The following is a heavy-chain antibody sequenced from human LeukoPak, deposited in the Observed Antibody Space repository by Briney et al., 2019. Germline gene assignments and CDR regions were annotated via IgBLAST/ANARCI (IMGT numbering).Heavy chain of an antibody. J-gene: IGHJ3*02. CDR3: ATVAGWLQLADAFDI. CDR2: FDPEDGET. V-gene: IGHV1-24*01. CDR1: GYTLTELS. Sequence: ASVKVSCEVSGYTLTELSMHWVRQAPGKGLEWMGGFDPEDGETIYAQKFQGRVTMTEDTSTDTAYMELSSLRSEDTAVYYCATVAGWLQLADAFDIWGQGTMVTVFS. D-gene: IGHD5-24*01.